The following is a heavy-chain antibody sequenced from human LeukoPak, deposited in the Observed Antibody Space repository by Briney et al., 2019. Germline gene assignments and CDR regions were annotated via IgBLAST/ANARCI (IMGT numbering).Heavy chain of an antibody. Sequence: GASVKVSCKASGGTFSSYAISWVRQAPGQGLEWMGGIIPIFGTANYAQKFQGRVTITADESTSTAYMELSSLRSEDTAVYYCASSGRSDSSGWYGTAVNAFDIWGQGTMVTVSS. J-gene: IGHJ3*02. V-gene: IGHV1-69*13. CDR3: ASSGRSDSSGWYGTAVNAFDI. CDR2: IIPIFGTA. CDR1: GGTFSSYA. D-gene: IGHD6-19*01.